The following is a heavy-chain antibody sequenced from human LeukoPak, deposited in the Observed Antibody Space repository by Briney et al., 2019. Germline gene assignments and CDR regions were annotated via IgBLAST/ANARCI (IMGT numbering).Heavy chain of an antibody. J-gene: IGHJ6*03. V-gene: IGHV3-21*01. CDR1: GFTFSNYA. CDR2: ISGSGDNT. Sequence: GGSLRLSCAASGFTFSNYAMSWVRQAPGKGLEWVSAISGSGDNTYYADSVKGRFTISRDNAKNSLYLQMNSLRAEDTAVYYCARDPYSGSYGNYYYYFMDVWGKGTTVTISS. CDR3: ARDPYSGSYGNYYYYFMDV. D-gene: IGHD1-26*01.